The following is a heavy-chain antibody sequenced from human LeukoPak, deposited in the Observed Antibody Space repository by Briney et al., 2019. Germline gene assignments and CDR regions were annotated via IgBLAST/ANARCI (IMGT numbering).Heavy chain of an antibody. CDR1: GFTFSSYG. CDR3: AKDRYSSSWYYFDY. D-gene: IGHD6-13*01. V-gene: IGHV3-30*02. J-gene: IGHJ4*02. Sequence: GGSLRLSCAASGFTFSSYGMHWVRQAPGKGLEWVAFIRYDGSNKYYVDSVKGRFTISRDNSKNTLYLQMNSLRAEDTAVYYCAKDRYSSSWYYFDYWGQGTLVTVSS. CDR2: IRYDGSNK.